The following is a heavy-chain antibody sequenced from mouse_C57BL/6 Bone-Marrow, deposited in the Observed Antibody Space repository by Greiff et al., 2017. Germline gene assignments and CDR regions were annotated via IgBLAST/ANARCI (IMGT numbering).Heavy chain of an antibody. D-gene: IGHD1-1*01. CDR1: GYTFTDYY. CDR2: IFPGSGST. CDR3: ARRGYYGSSPYYFDY. V-gene: IGHV1-75*01. Sequence: VQLQQSGPELVKPGASVKISCKASGYTFTDYYINWVKQRPGQGLEWIGWIFPGSGSTYYNEKFKGKATLTVDKSSSTAYMLLSSLTSEDSAVYFCARRGYYGSSPYYFDYWGQGTTLTVSS. J-gene: IGHJ2*01.